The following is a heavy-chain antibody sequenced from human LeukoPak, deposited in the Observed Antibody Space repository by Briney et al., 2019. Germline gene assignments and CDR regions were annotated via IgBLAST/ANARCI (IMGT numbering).Heavy chain of an antibody. CDR3: ASSIAVAEAFDI. J-gene: IGHJ3*02. Sequence: ASVKVSCKTSGYTLTSYYMHWVRQAPGQGLEWMGIINPSGGSTSYAQKFQGRVTMTRDTSTSTVYMELSSLRSEDTAVYYCASSIAVAEAFDIWGQGTMVTVSS. V-gene: IGHV1-46*01. CDR2: INPSGGST. CDR1: GYTLTSYY. D-gene: IGHD6-19*01.